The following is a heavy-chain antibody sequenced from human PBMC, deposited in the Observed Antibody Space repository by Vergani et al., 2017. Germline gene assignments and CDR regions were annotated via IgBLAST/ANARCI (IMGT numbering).Heavy chain of an antibody. J-gene: IGHJ4*02. CDR2: INHIDSKI. CDR1: ESSFTSNQ. CDR3: TVRVPCGDGACLHFDH. V-gene: IGHV5-51*03. D-gene: IGHD3-10*01. Sequence: EVMLVQSGAEVKKPGESLKISCKYSESSFTSNQIAWVRQMSGKGLQWMGNINHIDSKIAYSPSFEGQFIMSVDKSITTAYLQWRSLKASATAIYYCTVRVPCGDGACLHFDHWGQGTQFTVSS.